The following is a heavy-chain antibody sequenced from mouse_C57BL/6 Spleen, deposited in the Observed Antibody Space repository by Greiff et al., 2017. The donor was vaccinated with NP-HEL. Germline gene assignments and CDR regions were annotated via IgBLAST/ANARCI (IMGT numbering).Heavy chain of an antibody. CDR3: ARDYGSSYDY. V-gene: IGHV1-69*01. D-gene: IGHD1-1*01. J-gene: IGHJ2*01. CDR2: IDPSDSYT. CDR1: GYTFTSYW. Sequence: VQLQQPGAELVMPGASVKLSCKASGYTFTSYWMHWVKQRPGQGLEWIGEIDPSDSYTNYNQKFKGKSTLTVDKSSSTAYMQLSSLTSEDSAVCYCARDYGSSYDYWGQGTTLTVSS.